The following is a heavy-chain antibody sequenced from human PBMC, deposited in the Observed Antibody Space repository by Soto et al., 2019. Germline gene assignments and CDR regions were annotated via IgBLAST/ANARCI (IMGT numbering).Heavy chain of an antibody. V-gene: IGHV1-8*01. CDR1: GYTFTSYD. CDR2: MNPNSGNT. J-gene: IGHJ6*03. CDR3: ARGGYCSGGSCYSAWRGYYYMDV. D-gene: IGHD2-15*01. Sequence: ASVKVYCKSSGYTFTSYDINWVRQATGQGLEWMGWMNPNSGNTGYAQKFQGRVTMTRNTSISTAYMELSSLRSEDTAVYYCARGGYCSGGSCYSAWRGYYYMDVWGKGTTVTVSS.